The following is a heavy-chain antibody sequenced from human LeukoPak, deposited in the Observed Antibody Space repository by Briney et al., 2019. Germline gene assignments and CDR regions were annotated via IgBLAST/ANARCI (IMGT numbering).Heavy chain of an antibody. V-gene: IGHV3-48*03. CDR3: ARGDSYGSYFDY. CDR1: GFTFSSYE. CDR2: ISSSGNTI. D-gene: IGHD5-18*01. Sequence: GGSLRLSCAASGFTFSSYEMNWVRQAPGKGLEWVSYISSSGNTIYYADSVKGRFTISRDNAKNSLYLQMNSLRAEDTAVYYCARGDSYGSYFDYWGQGTLVTVSS. J-gene: IGHJ4*02.